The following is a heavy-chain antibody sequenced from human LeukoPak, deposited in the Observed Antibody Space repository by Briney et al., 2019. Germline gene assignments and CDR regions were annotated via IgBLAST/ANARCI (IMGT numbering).Heavy chain of an antibody. Sequence: GGSLRLSCAASGFTFSSYAMHWVRQAPGKGLEWVVGISYDGNNKYYAESVQGRFTISRDNSKNTLYLQMNSLRAEDTAVYYCARGGSSGWFSARQFDYWGQGTLVTVSS. CDR2: ISYDGNNK. D-gene: IGHD6-19*01. CDR3: ARGGSSGWFSARQFDY. J-gene: IGHJ4*02. CDR1: GFTFSSYA. V-gene: IGHV3-30-3*01.